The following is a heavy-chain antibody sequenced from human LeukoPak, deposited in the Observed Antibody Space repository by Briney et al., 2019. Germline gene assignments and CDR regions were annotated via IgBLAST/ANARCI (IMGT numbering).Heavy chain of an antibody. CDR2: IIPILGIA. CDR1: ACTFSSYA. V-gene: IGHV1-69*04. CDR3: AIALGSYYYGMDV. D-gene: IGHD1-26*01. Sequence: SVKVSCKASACTFSSYAISWVRHAPGQGLEWMGRIIPILGIANYAQKFQGRVTITADKSTSTAYMEPRSLRSEDTAVYYCAIALGSYYYGMDVWGQGTTVTVSS. J-gene: IGHJ6*02.